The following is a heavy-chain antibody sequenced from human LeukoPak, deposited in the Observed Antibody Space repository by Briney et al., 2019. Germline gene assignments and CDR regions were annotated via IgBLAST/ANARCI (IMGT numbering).Heavy chain of an antibody. J-gene: IGHJ3*02. V-gene: IGHV1-2*02. CDR3: ASVPVPPPVASITDAFDI. CDR2: INPNSGGT. Sequence: ASVKVSCKASGYTFTGYYLHWVRQAPGHGLEWMGWINPNSGGTNYAQKFQGRVTMTRDTSITTAYMELSRLRSDDTAVYYCASVPVPPPVASITDAFDIWGQGTMVTVSS. CDR1: GYTFTGYY. D-gene: IGHD1-14*01.